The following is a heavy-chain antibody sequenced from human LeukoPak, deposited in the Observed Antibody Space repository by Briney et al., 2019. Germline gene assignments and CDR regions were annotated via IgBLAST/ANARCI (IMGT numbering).Heavy chain of an antibody. J-gene: IGHJ6*02. CDR3: ARDLTIFGPYGMDV. CDR2: ISAYNGNT. V-gene: IGHV1-18*01. Sequence: XGWISAYNGNTNYAQKLQGRVTMTTDTSTSTAYMELRSLRSDDTAVYYCARDLTIFGPYGMDVWGQGTTVTVSS. D-gene: IGHD3-3*01.